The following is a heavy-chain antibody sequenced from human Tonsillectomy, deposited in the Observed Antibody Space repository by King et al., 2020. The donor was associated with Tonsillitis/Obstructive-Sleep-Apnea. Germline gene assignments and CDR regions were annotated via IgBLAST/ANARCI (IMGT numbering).Heavy chain of an antibody. Sequence: VQLVESGGGLVQPGGSLRLSCAASGFTFSSYWMSWVRQAPGKGLEWVANIKQDGSEKYYVDSVKGRFTISRDNAKNSLYLQMNSLRAEDTAVYYCARGRDGYNYGGYYYYMDVWGKGTTVTVSS. J-gene: IGHJ6*03. CDR3: ARGRDGYNYGGYYYYMDV. CDR1: GFTFSSYW. CDR2: IKQDGSEK. D-gene: IGHD5-24*01. V-gene: IGHV3-7*01.